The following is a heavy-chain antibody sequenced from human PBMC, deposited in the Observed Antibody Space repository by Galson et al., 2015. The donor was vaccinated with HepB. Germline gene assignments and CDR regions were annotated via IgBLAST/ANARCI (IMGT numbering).Heavy chain of an antibody. V-gene: IGHV3-33*01. D-gene: IGHD2-2*01. CDR3: ARAVGLRLPASDYYGMDV. Sequence: SLRLSCAASGFTFSSYGMHWVRQAPGKGLEWVAVIWYDGSNKYYADSVKGRFTISRDNSKNTLYLQMNSLRAEDTAVYYCARAVGLRLPASDYYGMDVWGQGTTVTVSS. J-gene: IGHJ6*02. CDR2: IWYDGSNK. CDR1: GFTFSSYG.